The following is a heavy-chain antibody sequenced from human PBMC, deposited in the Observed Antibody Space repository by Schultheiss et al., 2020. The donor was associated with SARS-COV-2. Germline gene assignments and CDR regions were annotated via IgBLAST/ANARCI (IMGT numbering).Heavy chain of an antibody. V-gene: IGHV3-21*01. CDR3: ARVTSGSSSADY. J-gene: IGHJ4*02. D-gene: IGHD1-26*01. Sequence: GESLKISCAASGFTFSSYGMHWVRQAPGKGLEWVSSISSGSSYIYYADSVKGRFTISRDNAKNSLYLQMNSLRAEDTAVYYCARVTSGSSSADYWGQGTLVTVSS. CDR2: ISSGSSYI. CDR1: GFTFSSYG.